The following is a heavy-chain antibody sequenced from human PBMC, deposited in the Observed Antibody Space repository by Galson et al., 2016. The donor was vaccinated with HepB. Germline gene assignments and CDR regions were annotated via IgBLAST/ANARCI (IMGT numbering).Heavy chain of an antibody. CDR1: GYTFSTHF. CDR2: INPSDGTT. CDR3: ALGAAYYSYALAV. Sequence: SVKVSCKASGYTFSTHFMHWVRQAPGQGLEWMGIINPSDGTTNYAQRFQGRVTMTRDTSTSIVYLEVSSLRSEDTAVYYCALGAAYYSYALAVWGQGTTVTVSS. J-gene: IGHJ6*02. V-gene: IGHV1-46*01.